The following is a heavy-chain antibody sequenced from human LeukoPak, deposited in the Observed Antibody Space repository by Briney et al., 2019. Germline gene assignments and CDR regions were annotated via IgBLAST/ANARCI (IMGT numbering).Heavy chain of an antibody. V-gene: IGHV6-1*01. CDR1: GDNVSNNSAA. CDR3: ARGRSWGESGFDY. Sequence: SQTLSLTCAISGDNVSNNSAAWNWIRQSPSRGLEWLGRTYYRSKWYNDYAVSVTSRITISPDTSKNQFSLQLKSVTPDDTAVYYCARGRSWGESGFDYWGQGTLVTVSS. CDR2: TYYRSKWYN. J-gene: IGHJ4*02. D-gene: IGHD6-13*01.